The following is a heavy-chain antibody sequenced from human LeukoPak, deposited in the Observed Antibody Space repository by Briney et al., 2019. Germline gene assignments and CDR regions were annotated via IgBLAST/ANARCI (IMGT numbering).Heavy chain of an antibody. CDR3: ARDTYYYDSSGYQGGDY. Sequence: ASVKVSCKASGYTFTSYGISWVRQAPGQGLEWMGWISAYNGNTNYAQKLQGRVTMTTDTSTSTAYMELRSLRSDDTAVYYCARDTYYYDSSGYQGGDYWGQGTLDTVSS. D-gene: IGHD3-22*01. CDR2: ISAYNGNT. V-gene: IGHV1-18*01. CDR1: GYTFTSYG. J-gene: IGHJ4*02.